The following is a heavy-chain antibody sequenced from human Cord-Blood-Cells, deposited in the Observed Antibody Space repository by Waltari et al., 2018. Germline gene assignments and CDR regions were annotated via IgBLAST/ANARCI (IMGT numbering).Heavy chain of an antibody. CDR3: ATYDFWSGYDAVDI. Sequence: QLQLQESGPGLVKPSETLSLTFTVSGGSISSSSYYWGWIRQSPVKGLEWIGSIYYSGSTYYNASLKSRVTISVDTSKNQFSLKLSSVTAADTAVYYCATYDFWSGYDAVDIWGQGTMVTVAS. D-gene: IGHD3-3*01. J-gene: IGHJ3*02. CDR2: IYYSGST. CDR1: GGSISSSSYY. V-gene: IGHV4-39*01.